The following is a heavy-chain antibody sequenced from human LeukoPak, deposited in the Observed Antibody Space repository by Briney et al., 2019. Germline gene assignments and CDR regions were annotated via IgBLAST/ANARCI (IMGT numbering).Heavy chain of an antibody. CDR3: ARGGYSYGYDWFDP. V-gene: IGHV4-59*01. CDR1: GGSITSSY. D-gene: IGHD5-18*01. CDR2: VYYSGST. Sequence: SETLSLTCTVSGGSITSSYWNWIRQPPGKGLEWIGYVYYSGSTNYNPSLKSRVTISVDTSKNQFSLKLSSVTAADTAVYYCARGGYSYGYDWFDPWGQGTLVTVSS. J-gene: IGHJ5*02.